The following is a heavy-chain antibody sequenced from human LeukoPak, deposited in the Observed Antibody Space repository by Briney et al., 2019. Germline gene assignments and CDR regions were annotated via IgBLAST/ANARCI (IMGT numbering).Heavy chain of an antibody. CDR1: GVSISSGGYY. V-gene: IGHV4-31*03. CDR2: IYYSGST. J-gene: IGHJ4*02. D-gene: IGHD3-9*01. Sequence: SETLSLTCTVSGVSISSGGYYWSWIRQHPGKGLEWIGYIYYSGSTYYNPSLKSRVTISVDTSKNQFSLKLSSVTAADTAVYYCAREGSDILTGSAGLFDYWGQGTLVTVSS. CDR3: AREGSDILTGSAGLFDY.